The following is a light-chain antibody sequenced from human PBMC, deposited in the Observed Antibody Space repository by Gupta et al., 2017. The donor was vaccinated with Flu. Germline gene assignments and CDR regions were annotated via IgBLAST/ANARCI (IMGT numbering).Light chain of an antibody. CDR2: DVS. CDR1: TSDVGGYNS. J-gene: IGLJ2*01. CDR3: SSYTSGSTLVVA. V-gene: IGLV2-14*01. Sequence: QSAPTQPASVSGSPGQSITISCTGTTSDVGGYNSVSWYQQRPGTAPKLMIYDVSNRPSGMSNLFSGSKSGNTASRTISGLQAEDEADYYCSSYTSGSTLVVAFGGGTKLTVL.